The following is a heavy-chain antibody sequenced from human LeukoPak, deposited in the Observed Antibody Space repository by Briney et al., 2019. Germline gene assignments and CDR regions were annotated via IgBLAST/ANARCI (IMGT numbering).Heavy chain of an antibody. V-gene: IGHV3-64D*06. Sequence: GGSLRLSCSASGFTFSTYVMHWVRQAPGKGLECVSTIGGDGGSTRYADSVKGRFTISRDNSKNMLYLQMSSLITEDTAVYYCVKGWYGFDYWGQGALVTVSS. J-gene: IGHJ4*02. D-gene: IGHD6-19*01. CDR1: GFTFSTYV. CDR3: VKGWYGFDY. CDR2: IGGDGGST.